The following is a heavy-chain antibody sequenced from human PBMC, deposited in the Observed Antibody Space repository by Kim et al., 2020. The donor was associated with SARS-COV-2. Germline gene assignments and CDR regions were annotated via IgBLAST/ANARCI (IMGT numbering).Heavy chain of an antibody. J-gene: IGHJ4*02. D-gene: IGHD5-18*01. CDR3: ARDLWSVDTAMVTVDY. CDR2: INAGNGNT. CDR1: GYTFTSYA. Sequence: ASVKVSCKASGYTFTSYAMHWVRQAPGQRLEWMGWINAGNGNTKYSQKFQGRVTITRDTSASTAYMELSSLRSEDTAVYYCARDLWSVDTAMVTVDYWGQGTLVTVSS. V-gene: IGHV1-3*01.